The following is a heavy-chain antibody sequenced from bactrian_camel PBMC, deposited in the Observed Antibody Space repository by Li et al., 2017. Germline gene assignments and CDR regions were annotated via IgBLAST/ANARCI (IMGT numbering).Heavy chain of an antibody. CDR1: GYTYNSYC. D-gene: IGHD5*01. CDR3: AADRLGWVPPLSRSGYKN. CDR2: IDNDGMT. J-gene: IGHJ4*01. Sequence: VQLVESGGGSVQAGGSLTLSCAASGYTYNSYCMGWFRQAPGKERERVAAIDNDGMTSYADSVKGRFTISSDTAKNTVYLQMNSLKPEDTAMYYCAADRLGWVPPLSRSGYKNWGQGTQVTVS. V-gene: IGHV3S53*01.